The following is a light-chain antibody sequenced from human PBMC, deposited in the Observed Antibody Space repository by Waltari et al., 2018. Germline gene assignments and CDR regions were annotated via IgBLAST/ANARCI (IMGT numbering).Light chain of an antibody. Sequence: DIVMTQSPDSLAVSLGERATINCKSSQTVLYSSNNKNYLAWYQQKPGHPPKLLIYWASTRESGVPDRFSGSGYGTDFTLTISSLQAEDVAVYYCQQYYITPPTFGQGTKVEIK. CDR3: QQYYITPPT. J-gene: IGKJ1*01. V-gene: IGKV4-1*01. CDR1: QTVLYSSNNKNY. CDR2: WAS.